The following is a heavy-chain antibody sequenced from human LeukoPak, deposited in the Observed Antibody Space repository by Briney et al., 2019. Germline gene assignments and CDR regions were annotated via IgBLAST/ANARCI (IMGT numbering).Heavy chain of an antibody. CDR3: ARAGFTFSDYFGSFFDY. CDR1: GFTFSTYE. Sequence: GGSLRPTCAASGFTFSTYEMNWVRQAPGKGLEWVSSISRSATTIYYADSVKGRFTISRDNAKNSLYLQMNSLRAEDTAVYYCARAGFTFSDYFGSFFDYWGQGTLVTVSS. J-gene: IGHJ4*02. V-gene: IGHV3-48*03. CDR2: ISRSATTI. D-gene: IGHD3-10*01.